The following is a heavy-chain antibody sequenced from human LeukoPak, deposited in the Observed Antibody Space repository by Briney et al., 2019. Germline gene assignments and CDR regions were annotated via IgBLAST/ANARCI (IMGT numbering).Heavy chain of an antibody. CDR2: IYPRDPDT. J-gene: IGHJ3*02. CDR3: ARQGGRVGDAFDI. CDR1: GYSFTSYW. Sequence: ESLKISCEGLGYSFTSYWIGWMRQMPGKGLEWMGIIYPRDPDTRYSPSFQGQVTISADKSISTAYLQWSSLKASDTAMYYCARQGGRVGDAFDIWGQGTMVTVSS. V-gene: IGHV5-51*01. D-gene: IGHD2-8*02.